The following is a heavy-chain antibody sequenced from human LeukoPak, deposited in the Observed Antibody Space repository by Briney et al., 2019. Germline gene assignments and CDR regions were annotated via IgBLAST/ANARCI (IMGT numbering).Heavy chain of an antibody. Sequence: GGSLRLSCAASGFTFSSYAMSWVCQAPGKGLEWVSAISGSGGSTYYADSVKGRFTISRDSSKNTLYLQMNSLRAEDTAVYYCAGYNCSSTRCYTGGFDYWGQGTLVTVSS. CDR3: AGYNCSSTRCYTGGFDY. J-gene: IGHJ4*02. CDR1: GFTFSSYA. V-gene: IGHV3-23*01. CDR2: ISGSGGST. D-gene: IGHD2-2*02.